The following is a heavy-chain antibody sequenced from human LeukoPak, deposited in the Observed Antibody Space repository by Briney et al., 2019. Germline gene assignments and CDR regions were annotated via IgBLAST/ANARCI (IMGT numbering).Heavy chain of an antibody. V-gene: IGHV3-7*05. Sequence: TGGSLTLSCSASGFDFITAAMSWVRQAPGEGLEWVANIKEDGSEKYYVHSVKSRFTISRDKAKNSPYPQLNSLRAEDTAVYYCASQFWWAAVTGTALDCWGQGTLVTVSS. CDR1: GFDFITAA. D-gene: IGHD6-19*01. J-gene: IGHJ4*02. CDR2: IKEDGSEK. CDR3: ASQFWWAAVTGTALDC.